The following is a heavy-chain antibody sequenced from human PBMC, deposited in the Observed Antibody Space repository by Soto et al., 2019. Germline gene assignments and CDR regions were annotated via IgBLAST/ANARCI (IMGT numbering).Heavy chain of an antibody. D-gene: IGHD1-1*01. CDR1: GYSFTSYW. Sequence: HGESLKISCTGSGYSFTSYWIGWVRQLPGKGLEWMAIIHPGDSDTRYSPSFQGQVTISADKSISTAYLQWSSLKTSDTAMYYCAALKGTTYYWGQGALVTVSS. CDR3: AALKGTTYY. J-gene: IGHJ4*02. CDR2: IHPGDSDT. V-gene: IGHV5-51*01.